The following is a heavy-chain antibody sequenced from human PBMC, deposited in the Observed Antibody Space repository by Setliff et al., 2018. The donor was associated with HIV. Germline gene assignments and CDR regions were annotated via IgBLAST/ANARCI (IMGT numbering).Heavy chain of an antibody. V-gene: IGHV1-24*01. D-gene: IGHD3-9*01. CDR1: GYTLTELS. CDR2: FDPEDGET. J-gene: IGHJ5*02. Sequence: ASVKVSCKVSGYTLTELSMHWVRQAPGKGLEWMGSFDPEDGETNYAQKFQDRVTITTDESTSTAYMELSSLKSEDTAVYYCARGFEVESSGWFDPWGQGTLVTVSS. CDR3: ARGFEVESSGWFDP.